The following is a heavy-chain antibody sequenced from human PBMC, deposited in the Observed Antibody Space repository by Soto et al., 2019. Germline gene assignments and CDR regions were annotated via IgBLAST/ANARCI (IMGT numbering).Heavy chain of an antibody. CDR1: GYTFTGYY. D-gene: IGHD4-17*01. CDR2: INPNSGGT. CDR3: ARDPSHDYGDYIFDY. V-gene: IGHV1-2*04. Sequence: ASVKVSCKASGYTFTGYYMHCVRQAPGQGLEWMGWINPNSGGTNYAQKFQGWVTMTRDTSISTAYMELSRLRSDDTAVYYCARDPSHDYGDYIFDYWGQGTLVTVSS. J-gene: IGHJ4*02.